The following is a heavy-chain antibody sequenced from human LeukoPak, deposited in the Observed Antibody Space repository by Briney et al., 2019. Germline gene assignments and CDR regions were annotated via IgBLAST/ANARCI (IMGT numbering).Heavy chain of an antibody. Sequence: GASVKVSCKASGGTFSSYAISWVRQAPGQGPEWMGGIIPIFGTANYAQKFQGRVTITTDESTSTAYMELSSLRSEDTAVYYCASRITGTGYMDVWGKGTTVTVSS. J-gene: IGHJ6*03. V-gene: IGHV1-69*05. CDR3: ASRITGTGYMDV. CDR1: GGTFSSYA. CDR2: IIPIFGTA. D-gene: IGHD1-20*01.